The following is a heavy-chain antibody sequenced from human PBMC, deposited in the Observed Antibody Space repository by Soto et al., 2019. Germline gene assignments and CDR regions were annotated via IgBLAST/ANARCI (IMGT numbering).Heavy chain of an antibody. CDR1: GYAFTTYG. CDR3: SRGRYGDY. V-gene: IGHV1-18*01. J-gene: IGHJ4*02. Sequence: QVHLVQSGAEVKKPGASVKVSCKGSGYAFTTYGITWVRQAPGQGLEWMGWISAHNDNTNYAQKLQGRVTVTRDTSTSTAYMELRSLRSDDTALYYCSRGRYGDYWGQGALVTVSS. D-gene: IGHD1-1*01. CDR2: ISAHNDNT.